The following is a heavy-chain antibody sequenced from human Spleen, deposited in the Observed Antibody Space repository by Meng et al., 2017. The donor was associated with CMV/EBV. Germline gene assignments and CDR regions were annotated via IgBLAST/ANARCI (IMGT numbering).Heavy chain of an antibody. CDR2: ISSNGRYL. CDR3: AKSSERSGYYFEDYCDY. Sequence: SLKISCEASGFTFDEYAMHWVRQVPGKGLEWVSAISSNGRYLGYADSVQGRFTISRDNAKNSLYLQMNSLRAEDVALYYCAKSSERSGYYFEDYCDYWGQGTLVTVSS. V-gene: IGHV3-9*03. J-gene: IGHJ4*02. CDR1: GFTFDEYA. D-gene: IGHD3-3*01.